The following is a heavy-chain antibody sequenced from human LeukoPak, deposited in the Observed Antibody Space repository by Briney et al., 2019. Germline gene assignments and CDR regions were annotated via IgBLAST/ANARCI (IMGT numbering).Heavy chain of an antibody. Sequence: GGSLRLSCAASGFTFSSYEMNWVRQAPGKGLEWVSYILNSGTTTYYADSVKGRFTISRDNAKNSLYLQMNSLRAEDTAVYYCAKEGAMIRLFDYWGQGTLVTVSS. V-gene: IGHV3-48*03. CDR3: AKEGAMIRLFDY. CDR2: ILNSGTTT. CDR1: GFTFSSYE. J-gene: IGHJ4*02. D-gene: IGHD3-22*01.